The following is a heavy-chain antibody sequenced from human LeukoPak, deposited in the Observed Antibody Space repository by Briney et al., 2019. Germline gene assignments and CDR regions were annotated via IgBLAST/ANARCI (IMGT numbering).Heavy chain of an antibody. CDR3: AKSPYFYNSGRSVDV. V-gene: IGHV3-23*01. J-gene: IGHJ6*04. CDR1: GFTFSNYA. CDR2: ISGSGGTT. D-gene: IGHD3-10*01. Sequence: GGTLRLSCAASGFTFSNYAMNWVRQAPGKGLEWVSSISGSGGTTYYADSVKGRFTISRDSSKNMLYLHMNRLRAEDTAVYYCAKSPYFYNSGRSVDVWGKGTTVTVSS.